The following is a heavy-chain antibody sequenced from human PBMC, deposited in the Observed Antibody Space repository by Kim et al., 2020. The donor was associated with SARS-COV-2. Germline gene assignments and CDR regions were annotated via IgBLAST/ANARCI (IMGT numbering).Heavy chain of an antibody. CDR2: IYPGDSDT. D-gene: IGHD4-4*01. V-gene: IGHV5-51*01. CDR3: ARHRATVTTDYYYGMDV. Sequence: GESLKISCKGSGYSFTSYWIGWVRQMPGKGLEWMGIIYPGDSDTRYSPSFQGQVTISADKSISTAYLQWSSLKASDTAMYYCARHRATVTTDYYYGMDVWGEGSTGTVSS. CDR1: GYSFTSYW. J-gene: IGHJ6*04.